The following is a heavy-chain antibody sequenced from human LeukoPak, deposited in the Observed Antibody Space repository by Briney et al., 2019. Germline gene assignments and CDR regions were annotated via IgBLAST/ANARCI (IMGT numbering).Heavy chain of an antibody. CDR3: AKDLWGIAVAGTFDY. CDR1: GFIFSNYA. Sequence: GGSLRLSCAASGFIFSNYAIIWVRQAPGKGLEWVSAITGSGSSTYYADSEKGRFTISRDNSKNTVYLQMNSLRAEDTAVYRCAKDLWGIAVAGTFDYWGQGTLVTVSS. V-gene: IGHV3-23*01. J-gene: IGHJ4*02. CDR2: ITGSGSST. D-gene: IGHD6-13*01.